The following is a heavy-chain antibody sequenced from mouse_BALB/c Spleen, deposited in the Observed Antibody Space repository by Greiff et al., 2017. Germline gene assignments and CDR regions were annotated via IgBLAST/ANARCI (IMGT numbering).Heavy chain of an antibody. Sequence: QQSGAELVKPGASVKLSCTASGFNIKDTYMHWVKQRPEQGLEWIGRIDPANGNTKYDPKFQGKATITADTSSNTAYLQLSSLTSEDTAVYYCARRDYRYDVWYFDVWGAGTTVTVSS. CDR2: IDPANGNT. CDR3: ARRDYRYDVWYFDV. D-gene: IGHD2-14*01. CDR1: GFNIKDTY. V-gene: IGHV14-3*02. J-gene: IGHJ1*01.